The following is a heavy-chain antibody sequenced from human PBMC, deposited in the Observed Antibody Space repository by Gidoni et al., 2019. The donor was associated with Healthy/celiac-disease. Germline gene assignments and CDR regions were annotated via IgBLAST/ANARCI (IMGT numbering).Heavy chain of an antibody. J-gene: IGHJ5*02. CDR2: ISYDGSNK. CDR3: ARDYYDSSSPNWFDP. D-gene: IGHD3-22*01. V-gene: IGHV3-30-3*01. Sequence: GLEWVAVISYDGSNKYYADSVKGRFTISRDNSKNTLYLQMNSLRAEDTAVYYCARDYYDSSSPNWFDPWGQGTLVTVSS.